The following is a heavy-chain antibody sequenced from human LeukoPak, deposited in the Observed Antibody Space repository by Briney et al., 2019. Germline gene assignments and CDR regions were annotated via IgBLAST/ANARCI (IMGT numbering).Heavy chain of an antibody. J-gene: IGHJ6*02. CDR2: IYPSGGST. CDR1: GYTFTSYY. D-gene: IGHD2-2*01. Sequence: ASVKVSCKASGYTFTSYYMHWVRQAPGQWLEWMGIIYPSGGSTSYAQKFQGRVTMTRDTSTSTVYMEVSSLRSEDTAVYFCARDNEDVVVVPDYGMDVWGQGTTVTVSS. V-gene: IGHV1-46*01. CDR3: ARDNEDVVVVPDYGMDV.